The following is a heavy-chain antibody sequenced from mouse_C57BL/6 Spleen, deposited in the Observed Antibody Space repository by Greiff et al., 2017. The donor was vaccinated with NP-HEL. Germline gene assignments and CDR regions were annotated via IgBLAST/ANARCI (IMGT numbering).Heavy chain of an antibody. V-gene: IGHV6-3*01. J-gene: IGHJ3*01. CDR1: GFTFSNYW. CDR2: IRLKSDNYAT. D-gene: IGHD2-12*01. CDR3: TGQRYDWFAY. Sequence: EVMLVESGGGLVQPGGSMKLSCVASGFTFSNYWMNWVRQSPEKGLEWVAQIRLKSDNYATHYAESVKGRFTISRDDSKSSVYLQMNNLRAEDTGIYYCTGQRYDWFAYWGQGTLVTVSA.